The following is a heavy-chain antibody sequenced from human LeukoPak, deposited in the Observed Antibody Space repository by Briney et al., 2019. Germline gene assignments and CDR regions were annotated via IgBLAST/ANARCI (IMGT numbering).Heavy chain of an antibody. D-gene: IGHD3-10*01. J-gene: IGHJ5*02. Sequence: ESGPTLVKPTQTLTLTCTFSGFSFNTRGEGVAWIRQPPGKALEWLALIYWDGDNRYSPSLKSRLTITKDTSKDQVVLTVTNMDPVDTATYYCAHIGLVRTAPHWFDPWGQGMLVTVSS. CDR2: IYWDGDN. CDR1: GFSFNTRGEG. V-gene: IGHV2-5*02. CDR3: AHIGLVRTAPHWFDP.